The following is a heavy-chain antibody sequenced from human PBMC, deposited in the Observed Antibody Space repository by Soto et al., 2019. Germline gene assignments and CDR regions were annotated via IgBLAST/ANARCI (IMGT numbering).Heavy chain of an antibody. D-gene: IGHD6-19*01. J-gene: IGHJ4*02. CDR3: ARGIGVSSIGCSSGWYPYDFDY. V-gene: IGHV4-34*01. CDR1: GGSFSGYY. CDR2: INHSGST. Sequence: QVQLQQWGAGLLKPSETLSLTCAVYGGSFSGYYWSWIRQPPGKGLEWIGEINHSGSTNYNPSLKSRATISVDTCKNRFSLKLSSVTAADTAVYYCARGIGVSSIGCSSGWYPYDFDYWGRGTLVTVSS.